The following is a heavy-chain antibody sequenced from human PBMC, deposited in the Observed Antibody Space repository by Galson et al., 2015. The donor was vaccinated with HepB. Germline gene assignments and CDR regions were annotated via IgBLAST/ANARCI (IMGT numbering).Heavy chain of an antibody. J-gene: IGHJ4*02. V-gene: IGHV5-51*01. D-gene: IGHD2-21*01. CDR3: ATNGAYCGDDSCLGY. CDR2: ISPGDSNT. CDR1: GYSFSNYW. Sequence: QSGAEVKKPGESLKISCKASGYSFSNYWIGWVRQMTGKGLEWMGIISPGDSNTIYSPTFQGQVTFSVDKSISTAYLQWSSLKASDTAMYYCATNGAYCGDDSCLGYWGQGTLVTVSP.